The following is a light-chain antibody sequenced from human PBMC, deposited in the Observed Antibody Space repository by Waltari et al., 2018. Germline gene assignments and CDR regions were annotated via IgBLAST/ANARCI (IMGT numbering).Light chain of an antibody. V-gene: IGKV3-11*01. CDR3: QQRSNWPPLT. Sequence: EIVLTQSPATLSLSPGERATLSCRASQSVRSYLAWYQQKPGQAPRLLIYDASNRATGSPARFSGSGSGTDFTLTISSLEPEDFAVYYWQQRSNWPPLTFGGGTKVEIK. J-gene: IGKJ4*01. CDR2: DAS. CDR1: QSVRSY.